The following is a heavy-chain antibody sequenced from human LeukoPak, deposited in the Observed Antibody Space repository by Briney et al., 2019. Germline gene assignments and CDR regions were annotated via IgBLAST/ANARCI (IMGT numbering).Heavy chain of an antibody. CDR2: ISSSSSYI. D-gene: IGHD3-10*01. Sequence: PGGSLRLSCAASGFTFSSYSMNWVRQAPGKGLEWVSSISSSSSYIYYADSVKGRFTISRDNAKNSLYLQMNSLRAEDTAVYYCAREGRESAVRGVIDYWGQGTLVTVSS. CDR1: GFTFSSYS. V-gene: IGHV3-21*01. J-gene: IGHJ4*02. CDR3: AREGRESAVRGVIDY.